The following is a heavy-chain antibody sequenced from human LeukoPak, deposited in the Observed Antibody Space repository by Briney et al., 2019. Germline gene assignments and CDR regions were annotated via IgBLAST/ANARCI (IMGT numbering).Heavy chain of an antibody. V-gene: IGHV1-46*01. CDR1: GYTFTSYY. CDR3: ARESSGISGYCTSTSCYVWFDP. CDR2: INPSGGST. Sequence: ASVKASCKASGYTFTSYYMHWVRQAPGQGLEWMGIINPSGGSTTYAQKFQGRVTMTRDTSTSTVYMELSSLRSEDTAVYYCARESSGISGYCTSTSCYVWFDPWGQGTLVTVSS. D-gene: IGHD2-2*01. J-gene: IGHJ5*02.